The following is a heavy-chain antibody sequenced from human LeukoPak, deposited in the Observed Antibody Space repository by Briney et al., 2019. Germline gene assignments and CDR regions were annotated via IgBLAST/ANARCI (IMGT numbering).Heavy chain of an antibody. J-gene: IGHJ4*02. D-gene: IGHD6-13*01. CDR3: ASPSGSSWYSKYYFVH. CDR2: INPNSGAT. V-gene: IGHV1-2*02. Sequence: GASVKVSCKASGYTFSDDNMHWIRQAPGQGLEWMGWINPNSGATNYAQKFQGRVTMTRDTSTSTLYLELNRLRSDDTAVYYCASPSGSSWYSKYYFVHWGLGTLVTVSS. CDR1: GYTFSDDN.